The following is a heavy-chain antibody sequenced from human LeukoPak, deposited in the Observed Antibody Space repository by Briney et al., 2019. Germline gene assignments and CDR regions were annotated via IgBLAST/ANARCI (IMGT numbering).Heavy chain of an antibody. Sequence: ASVKVSCKASGYTFIGYYMHWVRQTPGHGLEWMGWINPNSGGTKYAQKFQGRVTMTSDTSISTAYMELSRLRSDDTAVYYCAKDVVIVPSAPWYFDYWGQGTLVTVSS. D-gene: IGHD2-2*01. CDR2: INPNSGGT. CDR1: GYTFIGYY. CDR3: AKDVVIVPSAPWYFDY. V-gene: IGHV1-2*02. J-gene: IGHJ4*02.